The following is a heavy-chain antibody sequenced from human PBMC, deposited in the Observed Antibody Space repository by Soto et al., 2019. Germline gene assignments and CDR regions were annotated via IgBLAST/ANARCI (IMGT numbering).Heavy chain of an antibody. D-gene: IGHD6-13*01. V-gene: IGHV4-59*04. CDR2: IYYSGST. CDR3: ARQSSIAARYFDY. Sequence: QVQLQESGPGLVKPSETLSLTCTVSGGSISSYYWSWIRQPPGKGLEWIGYIYYSGSTYYNPSLKSRVTISVDTSKNQFSLKLSSVTAADTAVYYCARQSSIAARYFDYWGQGTLVTVSS. J-gene: IGHJ4*02. CDR1: GGSISSYY.